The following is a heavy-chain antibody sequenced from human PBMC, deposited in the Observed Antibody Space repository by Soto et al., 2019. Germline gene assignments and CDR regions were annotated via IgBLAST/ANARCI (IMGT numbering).Heavy chain of an antibody. CDR2: MNPNSGNT. J-gene: IGHJ4*02. D-gene: IGHD3-3*01. V-gene: IGHV1-8*01. CDR1: GYTFTSYD. Sequence: GASVKVSCKASGYTFTSYDINWVRQATGQGLEWMGWMNPNSGNTGYAQKFQGRVTMTRNTSISTAYMELSSLRSEDTAVYYCARVPSRRITIFGVVSQALDYWGRGTLVTVSS. CDR3: ARVPSRRITIFGVVSQALDY.